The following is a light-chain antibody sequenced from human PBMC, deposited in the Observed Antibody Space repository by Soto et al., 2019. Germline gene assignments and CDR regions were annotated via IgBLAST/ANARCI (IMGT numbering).Light chain of an antibody. CDR2: LSSDGSH. V-gene: IGLV4-69*01. J-gene: IGLJ2*01. CDR1: SGHSSYD. Sequence: QPVLTQSPSASASLGASVKLTCTLSSGHSSYDIAWHQQQPEKGPRYLMNLSSDGSHSKGDGIPDRFSGSSSGAERYLTICSLQSEDEADYYCQTWDTGARVVFGGGTKLTVL. CDR3: QTWDTGARVV.